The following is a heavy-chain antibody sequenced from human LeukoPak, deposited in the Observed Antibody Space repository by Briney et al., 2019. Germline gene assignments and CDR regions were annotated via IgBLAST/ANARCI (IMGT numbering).Heavy chain of an antibody. V-gene: IGHV3-53*04. CDR1: GLSFSNDY. CDR2: IYADGYT. CDR3: ARDRRGEKDFDV. J-gene: IGHJ3*01. Sequence: PGGSLRLSCAASGLSFSNDYMSWVRQAPGKGLEWVSAIYADGYTRDAASVKGRFSISRHNSKNTVYLQMDNLRPEDTAVYYCARDRRGEKDFDVWGPGTMVTVSS.